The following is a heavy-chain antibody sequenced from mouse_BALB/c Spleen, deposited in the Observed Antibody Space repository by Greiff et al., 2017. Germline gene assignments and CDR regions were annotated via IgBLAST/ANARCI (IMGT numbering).Heavy chain of an antibody. CDR3: AKTNYYGSSYVYAMDY. CDR1: GFSLTSYG. D-gene: IGHD1-1*01. Sequence: QVQLQQSGPSLVQPSQSLSITCTVSGFSLTSYGVHWVRQSPGKGLEWLGVIWRGGSTDYNAAFMSRLSITKDNSKSQVFFKMNSLQADDTAIYYCAKTNYYGSSYVYAMDYWGQGTSVTVSS. V-gene: IGHV2-5-1*01. CDR2: IWRGGST. J-gene: IGHJ4*01.